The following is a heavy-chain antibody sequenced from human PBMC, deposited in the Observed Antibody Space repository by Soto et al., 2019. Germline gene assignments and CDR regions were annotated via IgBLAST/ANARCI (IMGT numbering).Heavy chain of an antibody. CDR2: ISYDGSNK. CDR1: GFTFSSYA. J-gene: IGHJ6*02. D-gene: IGHD2-15*01. V-gene: IGHV3-30-3*01. CDR3: ARDGMLLQWGDYYYYGMDV. Sequence: QVQLVESGGGVVQPGRSLRLSCAASGFTFSSYAMHWVRQAPGKGLEWVAVISYDGSNKYYADSVKGRFTISRDKSKNTLYLQMINMRAEDTAVYYCARDGMLLQWGDYYYYGMDVWGQGTTVTVSS.